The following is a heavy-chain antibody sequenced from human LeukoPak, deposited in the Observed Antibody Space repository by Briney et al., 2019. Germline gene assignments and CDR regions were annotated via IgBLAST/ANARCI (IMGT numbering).Heavy chain of an antibody. V-gene: IGHV3-7*01. Sequence: PGGSVRPSCAASGFTFSSYWMSWVRQTPGKGLEWVANIKQDGSEKYYVDSVKGRFTISRDNAKNSLYLQMNSLRAEDTAVYYCAREYPLKYFDYWGQGTLVTVSS. D-gene: IGHD2-2*02. CDR3: AREYPLKYFDY. CDR2: IKQDGSEK. J-gene: IGHJ4*02. CDR1: GFTFSSYW.